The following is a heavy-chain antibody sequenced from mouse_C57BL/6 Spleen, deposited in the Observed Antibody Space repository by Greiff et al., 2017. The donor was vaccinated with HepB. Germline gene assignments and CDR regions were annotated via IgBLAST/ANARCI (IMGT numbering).Heavy chain of an antibody. D-gene: IGHD1-1*01. V-gene: IGHV5-17*01. J-gene: IGHJ4*01. CDR2: ISSGSSTI. CDR3: ARGAITRAAMDY. CDR1: GFTFSDYG. Sequence: EVMLVESGGGLVKPGGSLKLSCAASGFTFSDYGMHWVRQAPEKGLEWVAYISSGSSTIYYADTVKGRFTISSDNAKNTLFLQMTSLRSEDTAMYYCARGAITRAAMDYWGQGTSVTVSS.